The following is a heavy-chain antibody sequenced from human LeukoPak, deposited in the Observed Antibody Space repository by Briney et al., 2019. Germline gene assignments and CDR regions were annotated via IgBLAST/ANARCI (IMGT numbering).Heavy chain of an antibody. J-gene: IGHJ4*02. CDR2: IYYSGNT. D-gene: IGHD3-3*01. V-gene: IGHV4-39*01. CDR1: GGSISSNNYY. CDR3: ARLWSGLRPPDY. Sequence: SETLSLTCTVSGGSISSNNYYWGWIRQLPGKGLEWIGSIYYSGNTYYNPSLKSRVTISVDTSKNQLSLKLSSVTAADTAVFYCARLWSGLRPPDYWGQGTLVTVSS.